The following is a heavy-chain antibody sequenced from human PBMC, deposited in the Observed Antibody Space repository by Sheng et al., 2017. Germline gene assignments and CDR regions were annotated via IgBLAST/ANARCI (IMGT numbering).Heavy chain of an antibody. CDR2: IYPRDFDT. D-gene: IGHD2-15*01. V-gene: IGHV5-51*01. CDR3: ARQNNIGSFDY. J-gene: IGHJ4*02. CDR1: GYRFNDYW. Sequence: EVQLVQSGAEVKKPGESLKISCKSSGYRFNDYWIGWVRQMPGKGLECMGIIYPRDFDTRYSPSFQGQVTISADKSISTAYLQWSSLKASDTAMYYCARQNNIGSFDYWGQGTLVTSP.